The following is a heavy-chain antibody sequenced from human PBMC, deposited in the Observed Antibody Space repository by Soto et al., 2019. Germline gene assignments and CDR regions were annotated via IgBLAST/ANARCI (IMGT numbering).Heavy chain of an antibody. J-gene: IGHJ4*02. V-gene: IGHV3-30*18. CDR2: ISYDGSNK. Sequence: QVQLVESGGGVVQPGRSLRLSCAASGFTFSSYGMHWVRQAPGKGLEWVAVISYDGSNKYYADSVKGRFTISRDNSKNTLYLQMNSLRAEDTAVYYCAKVSIVYCSGGSCAGGLDYWGQGTLVTVSS. CDR1: GFTFSSYG. D-gene: IGHD2-15*01. CDR3: AKVSIVYCSGGSCAGGLDY.